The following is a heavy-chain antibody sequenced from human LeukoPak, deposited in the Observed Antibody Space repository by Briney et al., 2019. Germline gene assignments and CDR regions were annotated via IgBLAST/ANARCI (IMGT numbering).Heavy chain of an antibody. D-gene: IGHD3-22*01. J-gene: IGHJ4*02. CDR1: GGSISSGDYY. Sequence: SETLSLTCTVSGGSISSGDYYWSWIRQPPGKGLEWIGYIYYSGSTYYNPSLKSRVTISVDTSKNQFSLKLSSVTAADTAVYYCARYYYDSSGHFDCWGQGTLVTVSS. CDR2: IYYSGST. V-gene: IGHV4-30-4*01. CDR3: ARYYYDSSGHFDC.